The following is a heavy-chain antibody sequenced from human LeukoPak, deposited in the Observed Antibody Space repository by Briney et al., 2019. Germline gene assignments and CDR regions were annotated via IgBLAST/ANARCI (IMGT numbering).Heavy chain of an antibody. CDR1: GFTFSSYG. V-gene: IGHV3-33*06. CDR2: IWDDGGNK. CDR3: AQEKGSGSSKYYFDY. Sequence: GGSLRLSCAASGFTFSSYGMHWGRQAPGKGLEWVAVIWDDGGNKYYAHSVKGRFTISRDNSKTTPYLQMKSLRAEAPAVYYCAQEKGSGSSKYYFDYWGQGTLVTVSS. D-gene: IGHD3-10*01. J-gene: IGHJ4*02.